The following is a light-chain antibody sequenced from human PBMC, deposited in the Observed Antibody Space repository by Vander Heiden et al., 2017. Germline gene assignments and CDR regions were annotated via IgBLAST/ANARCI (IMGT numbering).Light chain of an antibody. CDR1: GCDVGGYNY. V-gene: IGLV2-11*01. Sequence: SALTQPRSVSGSPGQSVTISCTGTGCDVGGYNYLSWYQQHPGKAPKLMIYDASKRPSGVPDRFSGSKSGNTASLTISGLQAEDEADYYCCSYAGLYRVFGGGTKLTVL. CDR2: DAS. J-gene: IGLJ2*01. CDR3: CSYAGLYRV.